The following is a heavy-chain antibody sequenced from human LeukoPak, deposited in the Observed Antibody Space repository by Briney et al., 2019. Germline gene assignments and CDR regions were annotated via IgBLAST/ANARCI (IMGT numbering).Heavy chain of an antibody. V-gene: IGHV3-48*03. D-gene: IGHD2-2*01. CDR3: ARRYCSSTSCTLDY. J-gene: IGHJ4*02. CDR2: ISGRGGAI. CDR1: GFTFSTYE. Sequence: GGSLRLSCATSGFTFSTYEMNWVRQAPGKGLDWVSHISGRGGAIYYADSVKGRFTISRDNAKNSLYLQMNSLRAEDTAVYYCARRYCSSTSCTLDYWGQGTLVTVSS.